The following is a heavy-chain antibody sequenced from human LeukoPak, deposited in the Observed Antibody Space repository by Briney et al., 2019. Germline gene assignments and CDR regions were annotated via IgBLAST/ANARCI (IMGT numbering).Heavy chain of an antibody. V-gene: IGHV1-46*01. Sequence: GASVKVSCKASGYTFTSYYMHWVRQAPGQGLEWVGIINPSGGSTSYAQKFQGRVTMTEDTSTDTAYMELSSLRSEDTAVYYCATATGFPYYFDYWGQGTLVTVSS. D-gene: IGHD3-10*01. CDR2: INPSGGST. J-gene: IGHJ4*02. CDR1: GYTFTSYY. CDR3: ATATGFPYYFDY.